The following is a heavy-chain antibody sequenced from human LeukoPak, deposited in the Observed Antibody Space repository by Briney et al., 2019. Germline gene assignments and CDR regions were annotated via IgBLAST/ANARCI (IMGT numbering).Heavy chain of an antibody. J-gene: IGHJ4*02. V-gene: IGHV4-4*02. Sequence: SETLSLTCAVSGGSISSTDYWSWVRQPPGKGLEWIGEIYQSGSTNYSPSLKSRVIISVDKSKNQFSLKLNSVTAADTAVYYCTRRNSGYDWAFDYWGQGTLVTVSS. CDR3: TRRNSGYDWAFDY. CDR1: GGSISSTDY. CDR2: IYQSGST. D-gene: IGHD5-12*01.